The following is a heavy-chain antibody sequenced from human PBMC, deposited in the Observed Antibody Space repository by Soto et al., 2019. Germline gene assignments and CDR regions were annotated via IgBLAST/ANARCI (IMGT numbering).Heavy chain of an antibody. D-gene: IGHD6-13*01. CDR2: INAGNGNT. CDR1: GYTFTSYA. J-gene: IGHJ5*02. CDR3: ARDPYPHSSSWYRTISWFDP. V-gene: IGHV1-3*01. Sequence: ASVKVSCKASGYTFTSYAMHWVRQAPGQRLEWMGWINAGNGNTKYSQKFQGRVTITRDTSASTAYMELSSLRSEDTAVYYCARDPYPHSSSWYRTISWFDPWGQGTMVTVSS.